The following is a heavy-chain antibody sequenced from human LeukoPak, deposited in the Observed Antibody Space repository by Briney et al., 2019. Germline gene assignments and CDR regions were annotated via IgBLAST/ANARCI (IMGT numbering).Heavy chain of an antibody. Sequence: SETLSLTCTVSGGSISSYYWSWIRQPPGKGLEWIGYIYYSGSTNYNPSLKSRVTISVDTSKNQFSLKLSSVTAADTAVYYCARGPWFGELLFDYWGQGTLVTVSS. CDR1: GGSISSYY. D-gene: IGHD3-10*01. J-gene: IGHJ4*02. CDR2: IYYSGST. V-gene: IGHV4-59*01. CDR3: ARGPWFGELLFDY.